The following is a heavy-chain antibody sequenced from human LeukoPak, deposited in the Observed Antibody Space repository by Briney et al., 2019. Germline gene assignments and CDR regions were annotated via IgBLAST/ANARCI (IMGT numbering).Heavy chain of an antibody. D-gene: IGHD3-22*01. Sequence: GGSLRLSCAASGFTFSSYAMHWVRQAPGKGLEWVAVISYDGSNKYYADSVKGRFTISRDNSKNTLYLQMNSLRAEDTAVYYCAGDYYDSSGYYYRGYFDYWGQGTLVTVSS. CDR3: AGDYYDSSGYYYRGYFDY. CDR1: GFTFSSYA. CDR2: ISYDGSNK. J-gene: IGHJ4*02. V-gene: IGHV3-30-3*01.